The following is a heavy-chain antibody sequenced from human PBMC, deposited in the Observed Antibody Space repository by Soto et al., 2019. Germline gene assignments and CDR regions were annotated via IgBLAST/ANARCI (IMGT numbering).Heavy chain of an antibody. V-gene: IGHV1-2*02. CDR1: GYTFTGYY. J-gene: IGHJ5*02. CDR2: INPNSGGT. D-gene: IGHD5-18*01. CDR3: ARGTMDGWMHLWKNWFDP. Sequence: ASVKVCCKASGYTFTGYYMHWVRQAPGQGLEWMGWINPNSGGTNYAQKFQGRVTMTRDASISTAYMELSRLRSDDTAVYYCARGTMDGWMHLWKNWFDPWGQRTMDPVSP.